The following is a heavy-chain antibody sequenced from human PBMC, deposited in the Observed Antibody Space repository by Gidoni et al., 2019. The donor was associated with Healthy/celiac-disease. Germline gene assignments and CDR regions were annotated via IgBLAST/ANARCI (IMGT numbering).Heavy chain of an antibody. D-gene: IGHD5-12*01. V-gene: IGHV3-23*01. CDR2: ISGSGGST. CDR3: AKEATIWGIAWGE. CDR1: GFTFSSYA. J-gene: IGHJ4*02. Sequence: EVQLLESGGGLVQPGGALGLSCEASGFTFSSYAMSWVRPAPGKGLELVSAISGSGGSTDYADSVKGRFTISRDNSKNTLYLQMNSLRAEDTAVYYCAKEATIWGIAWGEWGQGTLVTVSS.